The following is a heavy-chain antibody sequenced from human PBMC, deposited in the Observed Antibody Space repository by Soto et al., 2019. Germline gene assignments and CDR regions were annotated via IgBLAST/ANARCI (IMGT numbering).Heavy chain of an antibody. D-gene: IGHD4-4*01. CDR2: IWYDGSNK. V-gene: IGHV3-33*01. CDR3: ARERRVYSNYDGMDV. CDR1: GFTFSSYG. J-gene: IGHJ6*02. Sequence: QVQLVESGGGVVQPGRSPRLSCAASGFTFSSYGMHWVRQAPGKGLEWVAVIWYDGSNKYYADSVKGRFTISRDNSKNTLYLQMNSLRAEDTAVYYCARERRVYSNYDGMDVWGQGTTVTVSS.